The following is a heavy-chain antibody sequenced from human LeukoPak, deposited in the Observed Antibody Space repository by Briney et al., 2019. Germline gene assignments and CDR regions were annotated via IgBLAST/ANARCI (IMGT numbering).Heavy chain of an antibody. D-gene: IGHD1-26*01. CDR3: AREDGELLVYFDY. Sequence: SETLSLTCTVSGGSISSGSYYWSWIRQPAGKGLEWIGRIYTSGSTNYNPSLKSRVTISVDTSKNQFSLKLSSVTAADTAVYYCAREDGELLVYFDYWGQGTLVTVSS. J-gene: IGHJ4*02. CDR2: IYTSGST. CDR1: GGSISSGSYY. V-gene: IGHV4-61*02.